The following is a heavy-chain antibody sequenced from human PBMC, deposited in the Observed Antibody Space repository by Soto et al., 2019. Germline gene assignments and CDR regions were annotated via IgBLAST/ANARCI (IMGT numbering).Heavy chain of an antibody. D-gene: IGHD3-10*01. CDR3: ASDKAGRSFGELLCRIND. V-gene: IGHV1-69*06. J-gene: IGHJ6*02. Sequence: SVNDSCKGSGATFSSNAIRWVRKAPGQWLNCMGRIIPISGTANYAQEFQGRVTITAEKSTSTAHMELSCLRYEEKVVYSCASDKAGRSFGELLCRINDWGQVTTVIVSS. CDR1: GATFSSNA. CDR2: IIPISGTA.